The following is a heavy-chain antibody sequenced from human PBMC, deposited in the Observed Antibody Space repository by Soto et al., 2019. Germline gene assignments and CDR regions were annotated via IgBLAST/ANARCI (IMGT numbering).Heavy chain of an antibody. CDR1: GGSISSGAYY. V-gene: IGHV4-31*03. CDR3: ARDPSYATSGGHFDY. D-gene: IGHD3-22*01. Sequence: PSETLSLTCTVSGGSISSGAYYWSWIRQHPEEGLEWIGYISYGGSTYYNPSLKSRVTISADKSNNQFSLKLTSLTAADTAVYYCARDPSYATSGGHFDYWGQGTLVTVSS. J-gene: IGHJ4*02. CDR2: ISYGGST.